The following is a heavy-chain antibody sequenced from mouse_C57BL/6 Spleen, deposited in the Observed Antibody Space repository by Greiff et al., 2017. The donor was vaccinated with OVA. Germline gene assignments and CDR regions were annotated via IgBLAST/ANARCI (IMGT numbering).Heavy chain of an antibody. CDR3: TRGDYGSVLAY. Sequence: VQLQQSGAELVRPGASVTLSCKASGYTFTDYEMHWVKQTPVHGLEWIGAIDPETGGTAYNQKFKGKAILTADKSSSTAYMELRSLTSEDSAVYYCTRGDYGSVLAYWGQGTLVTVSA. CDR2: IDPETGGT. CDR1: GYTFTDYE. J-gene: IGHJ3*01. V-gene: IGHV1-15*01. D-gene: IGHD1-1*01.